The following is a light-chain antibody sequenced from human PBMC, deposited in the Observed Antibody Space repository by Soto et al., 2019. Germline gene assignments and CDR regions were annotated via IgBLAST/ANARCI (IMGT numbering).Light chain of an antibody. CDR3: QQRSNSYT. CDR2: DAS. V-gene: IGKV3-11*01. J-gene: IGKJ2*01. CDR1: QSVSSY. Sequence: EIVLTQSPATLSLSPGERATLSCRASQSVSSYLAWYQQKPGQAPRLLIYDASNRATGIPARFSGSGSGTDFTLNISSLEPEDFAVYYCQQRSNSYTFGQGTTLEIK.